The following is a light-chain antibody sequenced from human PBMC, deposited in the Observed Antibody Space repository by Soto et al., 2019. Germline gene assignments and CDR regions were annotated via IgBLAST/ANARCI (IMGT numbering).Light chain of an antibody. CDR1: SSDVGGYNY. J-gene: IGLJ3*02. CDR3: LSYAGRLRV. Sequence: QSALTQPASVSGSPGQSITISCTGTSSDVGGYNYVSWYQQHPGKAPKLMIYEVSKRPSGVPDRFSGSKSGNTASLTVSGLQAEDEADYYCLSYAGRLRVFGGGTKLTVL. CDR2: EVS. V-gene: IGLV2-8*01.